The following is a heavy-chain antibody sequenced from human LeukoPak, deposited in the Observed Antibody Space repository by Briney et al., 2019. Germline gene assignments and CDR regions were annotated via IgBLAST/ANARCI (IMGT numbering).Heavy chain of an antibody. CDR2: ISSSSYI. CDR3: ARARGYGDYAPDY. D-gene: IGHD4-17*01. V-gene: IGHV3-21*01. Sequence: GGSLRLSCAASGFTFSSYSMNWVRQAPGKGLEWVSCISSSSYIYYADSVKGRFTISRDNAKNSLCLQMNSLRAEDTAVYYCARARGYGDYAPDYWGPGTLVTVSS. J-gene: IGHJ4*02. CDR1: GFTFSSYS.